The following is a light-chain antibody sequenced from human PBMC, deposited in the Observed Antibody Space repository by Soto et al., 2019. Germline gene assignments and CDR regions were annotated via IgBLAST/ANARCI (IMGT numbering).Light chain of an antibody. V-gene: IGKV4-1*01. CDR1: QSIFYSPNNKNY. Sequence: DIVMTQSPDSLAVSLGERATINCKSSQSIFYSPNNKNYLTWYQQKPGQPPKLLIYWASTRESGVPDRFSGSGSGTDFTLTISSLQDEDVEVYYCQQYYSTPWTFGQGTKVDIK. CDR2: WAS. J-gene: IGKJ1*01. CDR3: QQYYSTPWT.